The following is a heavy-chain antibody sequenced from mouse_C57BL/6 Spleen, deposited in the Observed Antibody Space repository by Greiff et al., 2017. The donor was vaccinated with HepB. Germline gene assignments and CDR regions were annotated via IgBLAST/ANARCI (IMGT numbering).Heavy chain of an antibody. CDR2: IYPGDGDT. Sequence: QVHVKQSGPELVKPGASVKISCKASGYAFSSSWMNWVKQRPGKGLEWIGRIYPGDGDTNYNGKFKGKATLTADKSSSTAYMQLSSLTSEDSAVYFCAREGDYGNYVGWYFDVWGTGTTVTVSS. D-gene: IGHD2-1*01. CDR3: AREGDYGNYVGWYFDV. J-gene: IGHJ1*03. CDR1: GYAFSSSW. V-gene: IGHV1-82*01.